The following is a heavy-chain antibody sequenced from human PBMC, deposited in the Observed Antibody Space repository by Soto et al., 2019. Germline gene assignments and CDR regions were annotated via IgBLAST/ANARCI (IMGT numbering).Heavy chain of an antibody. CDR3: ARSPHSYDKADAVAPDAFDI. CDR1: GFTVSSNY. Sequence: GSLRLSCAASGFTVSSNYMSWVRQAPGKGLEWVSVIYSGGSTSYAQKFQGRVTMTRDTSTSTVYMELSSLRSEDTAVYYCARSPHSYDKADAVAPDAFDIWGQGTMVTVSS. J-gene: IGHJ3*02. CDR2: IYSGGST. D-gene: IGHD5-12*01. V-gene: IGHV3-53*05.